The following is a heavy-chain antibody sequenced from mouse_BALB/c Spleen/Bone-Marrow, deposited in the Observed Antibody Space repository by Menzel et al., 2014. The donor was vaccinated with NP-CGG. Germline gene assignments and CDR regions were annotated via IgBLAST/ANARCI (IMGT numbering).Heavy chain of an antibody. CDR2: IYPGDGDT. CDR3: ARNYYYGSSWSAMDY. J-gene: IGHJ4*01. Sequence: VQLQQSGAGLARPGASVKLSCKASGYTFTSYWMQWVKQRPGQGLEWIGAIYPGDGDTRNTQKFKGKATLTADKSSSTAYMQRSSVASEDSAVYYCARNYYYGSSWSAMDYWGQGTSVTVSS. V-gene: IGHV1-87*01. CDR1: GYTFTSYW. D-gene: IGHD1-1*01.